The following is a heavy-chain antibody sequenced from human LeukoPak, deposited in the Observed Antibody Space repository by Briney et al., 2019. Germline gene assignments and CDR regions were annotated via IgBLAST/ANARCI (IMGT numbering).Heavy chain of an antibody. J-gene: IGHJ4*02. CDR2: IKSKTDGGTT. D-gene: IGHD3-16*01. CDR3: AYRNNFEY. V-gene: IGHV3-15*01. Sequence: KTGGSLRLSCAASGFPFSNGWMSWVRQAPGKGLEWVGRIKSKTDGGTTDCAAPVKGRFTISRDDAKRTVDLQMDNLRAEDTAIYYCAYRNNFEYWGQGALVTVSS. CDR1: GFPFSNGW.